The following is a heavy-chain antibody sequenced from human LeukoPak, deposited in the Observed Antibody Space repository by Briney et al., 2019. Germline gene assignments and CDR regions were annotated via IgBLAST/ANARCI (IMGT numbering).Heavy chain of an antibody. CDR1: GDSISSSY. V-gene: IGHV4-59*01. D-gene: IGHD3-22*01. J-gene: IGHJ4*02. CDR3: ARGYYDRSGSSNPFDS. CDR2: VHYTGKT. Sequence: PSETLSLTCTVSGDSISSSYWSWIRQPPGKRLEWVGYVHYTGKTNYNPSLNNRATISVDMSKNQFSLTSTSVTVADTAMYYCARGYYDRSGSSNPFDSWGQGTLVTVSA.